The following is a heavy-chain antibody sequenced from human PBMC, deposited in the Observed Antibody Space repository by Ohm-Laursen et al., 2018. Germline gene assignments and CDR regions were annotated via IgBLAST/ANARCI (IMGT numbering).Heavy chain of an antibody. Sequence: SLRLSCTASGFTFDDYAMHWVRQAPGKGLEWVSGISWNSGSIGYADSVKGRFTISRDNAKNSLYLQMNSLRAEDTAVYYCARDAPNYKTISGVVTALGMDVWGQGTTVTVSS. CDR2: ISWNSGSI. CDR3: ARDAPNYKTISGVVTALGMDV. J-gene: IGHJ6*02. D-gene: IGHD3-3*01. CDR1: GFTFDDYA. V-gene: IGHV3-9*01.